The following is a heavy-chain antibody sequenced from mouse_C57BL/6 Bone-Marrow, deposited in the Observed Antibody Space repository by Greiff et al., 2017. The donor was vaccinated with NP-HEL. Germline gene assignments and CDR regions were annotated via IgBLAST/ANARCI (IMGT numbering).Heavy chain of an antibody. J-gene: IGHJ3*01. CDR1: GFSLSTFGMG. V-gene: IGHV8-8*01. CDR2: IWWDDDK. Sequence: VKLVESGPGILQPSQTLSLTCSFSGFSLSTFGMGVGWIRQPSGKGLEWLAHIWWDDDKYYNPALKSRLTISKDTSKNQVFLKIANVDTADTATYYCARIDYYYGSSSFAYWGQGTLVTVSA. D-gene: IGHD1-1*01. CDR3: ARIDYYYGSSSFAY.